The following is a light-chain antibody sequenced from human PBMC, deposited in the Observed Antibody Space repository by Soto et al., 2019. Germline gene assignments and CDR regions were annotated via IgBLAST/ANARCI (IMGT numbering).Light chain of an antibody. V-gene: IGLV2-14*03. CDR2: NVN. CDR1: SSDVGGYDY. Sequence: QSALTQVASVSGSPGQSITISCTGTSSDVGGYDYVSWYQQHPGKAPKLMIYNVNYRPSGVSNRFSGSKSDNTASLTISGLQAEDEANYYCSSYTNPNTVVFGGGTKVTVL. J-gene: IGLJ2*01. CDR3: SSYTNPNTVV.